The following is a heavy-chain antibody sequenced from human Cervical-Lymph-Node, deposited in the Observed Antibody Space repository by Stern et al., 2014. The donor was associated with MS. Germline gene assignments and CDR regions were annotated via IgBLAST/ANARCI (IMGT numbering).Heavy chain of an antibody. CDR1: GGTFNRYV. CDR2: ISPLFGKA. Sequence: VQLVESGAEVKKPGSSVKVSCKASGGTFNRYVFSWVRQAPGQGLEWMGGISPLFGKANYAQKFQGRVSLSADESASTTYMEVTSLRSEDTAIYYCATERGNTYGFYNWGQGTLVTVSS. J-gene: IGHJ4*02. V-gene: IGHV1-69*01. CDR3: ATERGNTYGFYN. D-gene: IGHD5-18*01.